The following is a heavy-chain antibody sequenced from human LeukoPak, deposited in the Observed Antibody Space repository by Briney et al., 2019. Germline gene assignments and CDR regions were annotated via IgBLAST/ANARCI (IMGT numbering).Heavy chain of an antibody. V-gene: IGHV3-48*02. CDR3: ARDLATRESETIDY. CDR2: ISSSSSTI. D-gene: IGHD5-12*01. CDR1: GFTFSSYW. Sequence: GGSLRLSCAASGFTFSSYWMSWVRQAPGKGLEWVSYISSSSSTIYYADSVKGRFTISRDNAKNSLYLQMNSLRDEDTAVYYCARDLATRESETIDYWGQGTLVTVSS. J-gene: IGHJ4*02.